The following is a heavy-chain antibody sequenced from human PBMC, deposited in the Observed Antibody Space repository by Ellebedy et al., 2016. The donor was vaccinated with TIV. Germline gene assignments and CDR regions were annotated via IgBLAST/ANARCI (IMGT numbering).Heavy chain of an antibody. CDR2: INAGNGNR. D-gene: IGHD2-15*01. CDR1: GYTFTSYA. V-gene: IGHV1-3*01. CDR3: ARTVLGYCSGGSCYGFDP. J-gene: IGHJ5*02. Sequence: AASVKVSCKASGYTFTSYAMHWVRQAPGQRLEWMGWINAGNGNRMYSQNFQGRVTISRDTSASTAYMNLSSLRSEDTAVYYCARTVLGYCSGGSCYGFDPWGQGTLVTVSS.